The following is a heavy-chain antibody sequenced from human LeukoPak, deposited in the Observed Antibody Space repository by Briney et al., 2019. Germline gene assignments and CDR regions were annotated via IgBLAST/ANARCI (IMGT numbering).Heavy chain of an antibody. J-gene: IGHJ3*02. CDR2: IIPIFGTA. CDR1: GGTFSSYA. Sequence: SVKVSCKASGGTFSSYAISWVRQAPGQGLEWMGRIIPIFGTANYAQKFQGRVTITADKSMSTAYMELSSLRSEDTAVYYCAKGDIVVMTAIQHAFDIWGQGTMVTVSS. CDR3: AKGDIVVMTAIQHAFDI. V-gene: IGHV1-69*06. D-gene: IGHD2-21*02.